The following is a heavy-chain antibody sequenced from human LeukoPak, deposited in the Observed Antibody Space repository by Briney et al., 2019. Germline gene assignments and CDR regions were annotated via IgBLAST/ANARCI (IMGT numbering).Heavy chain of an antibody. CDR3: ALNSDFWSGYRTYGMDV. Sequence: RASETLSLTCAVYGGSFSGYYWSWIRQPPGKGLEWIGETNHSGSTNYNPSLKSRVTISVDTSKNQFSLKLSSVTAADTAVYYCALNSDFWSGYRTYGMDVWGQGITVTVSS. CDR2: TNHSGST. D-gene: IGHD3-3*01. J-gene: IGHJ6*02. CDR1: GGSFSGYY. V-gene: IGHV4-34*01.